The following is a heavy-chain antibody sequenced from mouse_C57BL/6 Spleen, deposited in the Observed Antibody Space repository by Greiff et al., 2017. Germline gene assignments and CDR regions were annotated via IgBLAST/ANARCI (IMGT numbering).Heavy chain of an antibody. Sequence: QVQLQQPGAELVKPGASVTLSCKASGYTFTSYWMHWVKQRPGQGLEWIGMIHPNSGSTNYNEKFKSKATLTVDKSSSTAYMQLSSLTSEDSAVYYFAREYYGSKWYYAMDYWGQGTSVTFSS. CDR2: IHPNSGST. CDR1: GYTFTSYW. CDR3: AREYYGSKWYYAMDY. D-gene: IGHD1-1*01. V-gene: IGHV1-64*01. J-gene: IGHJ4*01.